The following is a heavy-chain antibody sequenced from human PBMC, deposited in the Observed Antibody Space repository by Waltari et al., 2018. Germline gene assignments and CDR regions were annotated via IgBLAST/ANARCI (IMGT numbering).Heavy chain of an antibody. J-gene: IGHJ2*01. Sequence: QVQLQQWGAGLLKPSETLSLTCAVYGGSFSGYYWSWIRQPPGKGLEWIGEINHSGSTNYNPSLKSRVTISVDTSKNQFSLKLSSGTAADTAVYYCARAPRITMVRGEEGRKYWYFDLWGRGTLVTVSS. CDR3: ARAPRITMVRGEEGRKYWYFDL. D-gene: IGHD3-10*01. V-gene: IGHV4-34*01. CDR1: GGSFSGYY. CDR2: INHSGST.